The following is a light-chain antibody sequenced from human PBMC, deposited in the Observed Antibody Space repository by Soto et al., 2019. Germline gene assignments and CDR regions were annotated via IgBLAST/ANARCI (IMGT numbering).Light chain of an antibody. Sequence: EIVLTQSPVTLSVSPGDGATLSCRASQTVGSDLAWYQQKPGQAPRLLIYGASTRATGVPARFSGSGSGTDLTLSLHNLQSDDFAVYYCQHHIDWPVPFGQGT. CDR1: QTVGSD. CDR2: GAS. J-gene: IGKJ2*01. CDR3: QHHIDWPVP. V-gene: IGKV3-15*01.